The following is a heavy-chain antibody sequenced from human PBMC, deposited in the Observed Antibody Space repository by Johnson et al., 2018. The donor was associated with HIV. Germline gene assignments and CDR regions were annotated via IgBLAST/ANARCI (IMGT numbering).Heavy chain of an antibody. CDR2: ISSSGSTI. CDR1: GFTFSDYY. D-gene: IGHD1-26*01. CDR3: AKEPAVGYSGSFSGGFDI. V-gene: IGHV3-11*04. Sequence: QEKLVESGGGLVKPGGSLRLSCAASGFTFSDYYMSWIRQAPGKGLEWVSYISSSGSTIYYPDSVKGRLTISRDNSKNTLHLQMNSLRAEDTAVYYCAKEPAVGYSGSFSGGFDIWGQGTMVTVSS. J-gene: IGHJ3*02.